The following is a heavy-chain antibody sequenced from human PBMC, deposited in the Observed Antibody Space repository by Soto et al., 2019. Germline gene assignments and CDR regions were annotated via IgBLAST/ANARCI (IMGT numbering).Heavy chain of an antibody. CDR1: GFTVSSNY. CDR3: ARDSFGARGVGLY. Sequence: EVQLVEPGGGLIQPGGSLRLSCAASGFTVSSNYMSWVRQAPGKGLEWVSVIYSGGSTYYADSVKGRFTISRDNSKNTLYLQMNSLRAEDTAVYYCARDSFGARGVGLYWGQGTLVTVSS. D-gene: IGHD2-8*02. V-gene: IGHV3-53*01. J-gene: IGHJ4*02. CDR2: IYSGGST.